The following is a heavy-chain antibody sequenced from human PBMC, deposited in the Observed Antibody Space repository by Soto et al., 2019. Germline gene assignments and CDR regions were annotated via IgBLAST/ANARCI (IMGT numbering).Heavy chain of an antibody. V-gene: IGHV3-74*01. CDR3: TSDTFGLRDT. J-gene: IGHJ5*02. CDR1: GFTFSHYW. CDR2: INPAGTIT. Sequence: MQMVESGGGSVQPGGSLRLSCAASGFTFSHYWMHWVRQTPGKGLVWVSRINPAGTITNYADSVEGRFTISRDNADSALFLKMNRLSAEDTAIYYCTSDTFGLRDTWGQGTLVTVSS. D-gene: IGHD3-16*01.